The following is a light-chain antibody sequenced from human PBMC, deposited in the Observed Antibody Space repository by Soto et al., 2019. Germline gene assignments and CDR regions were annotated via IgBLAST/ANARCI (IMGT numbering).Light chain of an antibody. J-gene: IGKJ5*01. V-gene: IGKV1-12*01. CDR2: LPS. CDR3: LHVASLAIS. Sequence: DIQLTQSPSSVSASVGDRVTITCRANQFIKSHLVWYQQKPGKAPDLLIHLPSTLQSGVPSRFNGGGLGTDFDRIINSLQPEDVGTYFCLHVASLAISFGPGTRLE. CDR1: QFIKSH.